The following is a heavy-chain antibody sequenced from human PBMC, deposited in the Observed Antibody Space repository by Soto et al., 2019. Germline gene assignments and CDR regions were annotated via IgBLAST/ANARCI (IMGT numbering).Heavy chain of an antibody. J-gene: IGHJ4*02. Sequence: SETLSLTCTVSGASISYGNYAWSWIRQTPGKGLEWIGYINHLETTFYNPSFESRLTLSIDRAKNQFSLNLNSMSAADRAVYFCARGGGSDSFDYWGQGILVTV. D-gene: IGHD1-26*01. CDR2: INHLETT. CDR3: ARGGGSDSFDY. CDR1: GASISYGNYA. V-gene: IGHV4-30-2*01.